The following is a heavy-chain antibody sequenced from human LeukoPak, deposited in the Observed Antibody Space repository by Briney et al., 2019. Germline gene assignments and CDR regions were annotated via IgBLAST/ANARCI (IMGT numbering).Heavy chain of an antibody. J-gene: IGHJ4*02. V-gene: IGHV4-30-4*08. D-gene: IGHD3-10*01. CDR2: IYYSGST. CDR1: GGSISSGDYY. CDR3: ARQAGTMVRHFDY. Sequence: PSQTLSLTCTVSGGSISSGDYYWSWIRQPPGKGLEWIGYIYYSGSTYYNPSLKSRVTISVDTSKNQFSLKLSSVTAADTAVYYCARQAGTMVRHFDYWGQGTLVTVSS.